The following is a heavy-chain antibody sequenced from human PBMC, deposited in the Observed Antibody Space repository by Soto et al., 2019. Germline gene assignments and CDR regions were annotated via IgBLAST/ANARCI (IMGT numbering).Heavy chain of an antibody. Sequence: SVRFCGRRIMKKKRKGLEWIGYIYYSGSTNYNPSLKSRVTISVDTSTNQFSLKLSSVTAADTAVYYCARDRQYRSSTYYYYSGSAVWGQGTTVTVSS. J-gene: IGHJ6*02. V-gene: IGHV4-61*01. CDR1: SVRFC. CDR2: IYYSGST. D-gene: IGHD6-6*01. CDR3: ARDRQYRSSTYYYYSGSAV.